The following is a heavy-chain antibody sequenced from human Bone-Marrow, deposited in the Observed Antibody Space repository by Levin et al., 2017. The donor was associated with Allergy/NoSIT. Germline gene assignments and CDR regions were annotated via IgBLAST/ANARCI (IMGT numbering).Heavy chain of an antibody. CDR3: ATADGSS. J-gene: IGHJ4*02. D-gene: IGHD3-22*01. CDR1: GLTFSDHY. CDR2: AKNKAKRYTT. V-gene: IGHV3-72*01. Sequence: GGSLRLSCAASGLTFSDHYMDWVRQAPGKGLEWVGRAKNKAKRYTTEYAASVKGRFTISRDDSKTSLYLQMNSLKSEDTAVYYCATADGSSWGQGTLVTVSS.